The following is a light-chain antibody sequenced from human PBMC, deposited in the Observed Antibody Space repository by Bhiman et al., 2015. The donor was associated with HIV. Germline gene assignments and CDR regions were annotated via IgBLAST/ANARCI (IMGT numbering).Light chain of an antibody. CDR1: AFNIERHQ. V-gene: IGLV1-44*01. J-gene: IGLJ2*01. Sequence: QSVLTQPPAMSAAPGQSVTISCSGSAFNIERHQVTWLRHLPGTAPKLHIYRNNQRPSGVPDRFSGSKSGTSASLAISGLQAEDEADYYCAAWDDSLNGQVFGGGTKLTVL. CDR3: AAWDDSLNGQV. CDR2: RNN.